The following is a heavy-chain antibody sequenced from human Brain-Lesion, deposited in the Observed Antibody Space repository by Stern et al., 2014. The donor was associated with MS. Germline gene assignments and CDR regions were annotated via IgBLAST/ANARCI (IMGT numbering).Heavy chain of an antibody. CDR1: GFTFSSNG. CDR2: IRVYGTKK. V-gene: IGHV3-33*06. D-gene: IGHD6-19*01. Sequence: VQLVESGGGVVQPGRSLRLSCAVSGFTFSSNGMNWVRPAPGKGLEWVAGIRVYGTKKNYIDCVKGRFTISRDNSKNTLSLQMTNLRAEDTAVYYCAKDKKDSSGWNLCFYGMYVWGQGTTVIVSS. CDR3: AKDKKDSSGWNLCFYGMYV. J-gene: IGHJ6*02.